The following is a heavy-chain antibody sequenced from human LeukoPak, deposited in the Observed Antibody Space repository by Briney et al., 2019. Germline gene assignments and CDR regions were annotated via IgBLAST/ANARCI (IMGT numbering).Heavy chain of an antibody. CDR2: IYTSGST. Sequence: SETLSLTCTVSGGSISSGSYYWSWIRQPAGKGLEWIGRIYTSGSTNYNPSLKSRVTISVDTSKNQFSLKLSSVTAADTAVYYCARGTYNYDRFDYWGQGTLLTVSS. D-gene: IGHD3-22*01. J-gene: IGHJ4*02. CDR3: ARGTYNYDRFDY. V-gene: IGHV4-61*02. CDR1: GGSISSGSYY.